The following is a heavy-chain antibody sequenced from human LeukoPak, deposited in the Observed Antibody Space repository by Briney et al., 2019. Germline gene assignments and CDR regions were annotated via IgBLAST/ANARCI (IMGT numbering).Heavy chain of an antibody. CDR1: GFTFSSYS. CDR2: ISSSSSYI. D-gene: IGHD6-19*01. J-gene: IGHJ2*01. CDR3: ARGVAVTGVPWYFDL. Sequence: GGSLRLSCAASGFTFSSYSMNWVRQAPGKGLEWVSSISSSSSYIYYADSVKGRFTISRDNAKNSLYLQMNSLRAEDTAVYYCARGVAVTGVPWYFDLWGRGTLVTVSS. V-gene: IGHV3-21*01.